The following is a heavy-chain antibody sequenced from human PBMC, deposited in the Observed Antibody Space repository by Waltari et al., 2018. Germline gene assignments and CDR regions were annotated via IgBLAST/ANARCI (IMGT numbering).Heavy chain of an antibody. CDR2: IIPVVGIT. V-gene: IGHV1-69*04. J-gene: IGHJ6*02. CDR1: AGTSNTYA. CDR3: ARGPRGMDF. Sequence: QVQLVQSGAEVKKPGSSVKVSCKASAGTSNTYAMSWVRQAPGQGLELMGRIIPVVGITNYAQKFQARLTITADKSTNTVYMELSSLRSEDSAVYFCARGPRGMDFWGQGTTVTVSS.